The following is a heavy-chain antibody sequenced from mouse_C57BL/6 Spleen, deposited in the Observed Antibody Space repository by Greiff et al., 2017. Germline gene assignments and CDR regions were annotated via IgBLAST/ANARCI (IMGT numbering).Heavy chain of an antibody. CDR1: GSAFSSYW. D-gene: IGHD1-3*01. CDR3: ARDVLISSNLDY. J-gene: IGHJ2*01. V-gene: IGHV1-80*01. Sequence: QVQLQQSGAELVKPGASVKISCKASGSAFSSYWMNWVKQRPGKGLEWIGQVYPGDGDTNYNGKFTGKATLTAAKSSSTAYMQLSCLTSEDSAGYFCARDVLISSNLDYWGQGTTLTVSS. CDR2: VYPGDGDT.